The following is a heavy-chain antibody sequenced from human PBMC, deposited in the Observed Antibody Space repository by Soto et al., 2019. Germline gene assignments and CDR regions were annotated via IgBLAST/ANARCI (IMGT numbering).Heavy chain of an antibody. CDR2: IYWDDDK. CDR3: AHRGPGGYFDY. CDR1: GFSLSTSGVG. V-gene: IGHV2-5*02. D-gene: IGHD3-16*01. J-gene: IGHJ4*02. Sequence: QITLKESGPTLVKPTQTLTLTCTFSGFSLSTSGVGVGWIRQPPGKALEWLALIYWDDDKRYSPSLKSRLTTTKDTSHNPVVLTMTNMDPVDTATYYCAHRGPGGYFDYWGQGTLVTVSS.